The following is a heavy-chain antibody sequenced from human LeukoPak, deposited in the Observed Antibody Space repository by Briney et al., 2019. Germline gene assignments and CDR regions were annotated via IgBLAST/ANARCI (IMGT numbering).Heavy chain of an antibody. Sequence: SETLSLTCTVSGGSISSYYWSWIRQPAGKGLEWIGRIYTSGSTNYNASLKSRVSMSVDRSKNQFSLKLSSVTAADTALFYCARENSGSYREFDYWGQGTLVTVSS. CDR1: GGSISSYY. J-gene: IGHJ4*02. D-gene: IGHD1-26*01. CDR3: ARENSGSYREFDY. CDR2: IYTSGST. V-gene: IGHV4-4*07.